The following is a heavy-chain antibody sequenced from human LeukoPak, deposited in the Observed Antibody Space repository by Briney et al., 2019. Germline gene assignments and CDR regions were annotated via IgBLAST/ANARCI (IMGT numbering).Heavy chain of an antibody. J-gene: IGHJ5*02. V-gene: IGHV3-23*01. CDR3: AKVPYCGGDCYSRWFDP. CDR1: GFTFSSYA. D-gene: IGHD2-21*02. Sequence: GGSLRLSCAASGFTFSSYAMSWVRQAPGKGLEWVSAISGSGGGTYYADSVKGRFTISRDNSKNTLYLQMNSLRAEDTAVYYCAKVPYCGGDCYSRWFDPWGQGTLVTVSS. CDR2: ISGSGGGT.